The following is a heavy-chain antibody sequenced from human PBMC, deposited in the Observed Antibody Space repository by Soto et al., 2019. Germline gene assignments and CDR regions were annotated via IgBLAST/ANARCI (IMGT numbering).Heavy chain of an antibody. V-gene: IGHV3-15*04. D-gene: IGHD3-10*01. J-gene: IGHJ3*01. CDR1: GFTFTSAY. Sequence: VQLVESGGGLVKPEGCLRLSCAVSGFTFTSAYMGWVRQAPGKGLEWIGRIVSKADGGTIDYAAPVKGRFTISGDESKNTLYLQMNSLRIEDTAMYYCTASKTAGGFDVWGQATRVTVS. CDR2: IVSKADGGTI. CDR3: TASKTAGGFDV.